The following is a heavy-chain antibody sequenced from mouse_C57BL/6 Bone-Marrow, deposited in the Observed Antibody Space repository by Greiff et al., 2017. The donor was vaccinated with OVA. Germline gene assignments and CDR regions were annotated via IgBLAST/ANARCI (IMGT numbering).Heavy chain of an antibody. CDR2: ISSGSSTI. V-gene: IGHV5-17*01. D-gene: IGHD1-1*01. CDR3: ARCYGSSYDYAMDY. J-gene: IGHJ4*01. Sequence: EVQLVESGGGLVKPGGSLKLSCAASGFTFSDYGMHWVRQAPEKGLEWVAYISSGSSTIYYADTVKGRFTISRDNAKNTLFLQMTSLRSEDTAMYYCARCYGSSYDYAMDYGGQGTSVTVSS. CDR1: GFTFSDYG.